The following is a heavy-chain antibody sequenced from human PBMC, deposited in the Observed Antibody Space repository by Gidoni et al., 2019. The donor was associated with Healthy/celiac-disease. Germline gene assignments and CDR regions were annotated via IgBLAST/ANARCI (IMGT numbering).Heavy chain of an antibody. CDR1: GGSISSGGYY. D-gene: IGHD3-10*01. J-gene: IGHJ5*02. V-gene: IGHV4-31*03. Sequence: QVQLQESGPGLVKPSQTLSLTCTVSGGSISSGGYYWSWIRQHPGKGLEWIGYIYYSGSTYYNPALKRRVTISVDTSKNQFSLKLSSVTAADTAVYYCAREVVVRGVIGYNWFDPWGQGTMVTVSS. CDR2: IYYSGST. CDR3: AREVVVRGVIGYNWFDP.